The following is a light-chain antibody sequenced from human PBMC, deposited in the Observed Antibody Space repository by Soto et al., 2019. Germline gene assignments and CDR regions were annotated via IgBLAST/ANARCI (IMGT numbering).Light chain of an antibody. CDR3: QQRSNWLT. J-gene: IGKJ4*01. CDR2: DAS. CDR1: QSVGSY. Sequence: EIVLTQSPGTLSLSPAERAPPSCMASQSVGSYLAWYQQKPGQAPRLLIYDASNRATGIPARFSGSGSGTDFTLTISSLEPEDFAVYYCQQRSNWLTFGGGTKVDIK. V-gene: IGKV3-11*01.